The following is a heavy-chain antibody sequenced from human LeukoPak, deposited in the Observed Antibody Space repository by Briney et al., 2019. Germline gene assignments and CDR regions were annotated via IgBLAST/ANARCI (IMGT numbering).Heavy chain of an antibody. D-gene: IGHD6-19*01. CDR2: IKQDGSEK. Sequence: PGGSLRLSCAASGFTFSSYWMSSVRQAPGKGLGWVANIKQDGSEKNYVDSVKGRFTISRDNAKNSLYLQMNSLRAEDTAVYYCARVGGSGWYNHFDYWGQGTLVTVSS. CDR1: GFTFSSYW. CDR3: ARVGGSGWYNHFDY. V-gene: IGHV3-7*01. J-gene: IGHJ4*02.